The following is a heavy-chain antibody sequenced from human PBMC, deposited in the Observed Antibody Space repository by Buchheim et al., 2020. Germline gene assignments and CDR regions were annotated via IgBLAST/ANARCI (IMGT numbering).Heavy chain of an antibody. CDR1: GFTFSNYN. J-gene: IGHJ4*02. D-gene: IGHD3-16*01. Sequence: QVHLVESGGGVVQPGRSLRLSCAASGFTFSNYNINWVRQAPGKGLEWVAVIWYDGSKKYYADSVKGRFTISRDNSKNTLFLLMNSLRAEDTAVYYCARGTFGIDYWGQGTL. CDR2: IWYDGSKK. V-gene: IGHV3-33*01. CDR3: ARGTFGIDY.